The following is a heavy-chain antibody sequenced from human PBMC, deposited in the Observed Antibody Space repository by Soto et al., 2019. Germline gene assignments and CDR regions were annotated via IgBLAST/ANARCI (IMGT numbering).Heavy chain of an antibody. D-gene: IGHD3-10*01. CDR1: GSTFTSYA. V-gene: IGHV1-3*05. J-gene: IGHJ4*02. Sequence: QVQLVQSGAEEKKPGASVKVSCKASGSTFTSYAMHWVRQAPGQRLEWMGWINAGNGNTKYSQKFQGRVTMTRATAASTAYMELSSLRSEDTAGFYCARSPSMVPFDYWGQGTLVTGSS. CDR2: INAGNGNT. CDR3: ARSPSMVPFDY.